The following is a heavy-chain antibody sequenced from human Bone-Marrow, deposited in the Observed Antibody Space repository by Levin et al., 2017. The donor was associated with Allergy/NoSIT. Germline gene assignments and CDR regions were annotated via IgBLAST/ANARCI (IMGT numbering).Heavy chain of an antibody. CDR2: LGSDGRT. V-gene: IGHV3-23*01. CDR3: GKDIYGWAFDV. CDR1: GFTVSNYA. Sequence: PGESLKISCTASGFTVSNYAMTWVRQAPGKGLEWVSGLGSDGRTYYADSVNGRFTISRDASKNTLYLQMNSLRVADTALYYCGKDIYGWAFDVWGQGTMVTVSS. D-gene: IGHD2-2*03. J-gene: IGHJ3*01.